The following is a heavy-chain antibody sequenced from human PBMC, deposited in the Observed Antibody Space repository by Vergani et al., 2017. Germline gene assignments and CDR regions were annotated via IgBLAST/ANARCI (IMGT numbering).Heavy chain of an antibody. CDR1: GFTFSSYG. CDR3: AKQVWFGELLSDPFMDV. Sequence: QVQLVESGGGVVQPGRSLRLSCAASGFTFSSYGMHWVRQAPGKGLEWVAVISYDGSNKYYADYVKGRFTISRDNSKNTLYLQMNSLRAEDTAVYYCAKQVWFGELLSDPFMDVWGQGTTVTVSS. CDR2: ISYDGSNK. J-gene: IGHJ6*02. D-gene: IGHD3-10*01. V-gene: IGHV3-30*18.